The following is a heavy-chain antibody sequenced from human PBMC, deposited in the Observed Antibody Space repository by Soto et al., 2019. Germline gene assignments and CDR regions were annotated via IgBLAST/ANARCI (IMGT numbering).Heavy chain of an antibody. Sequence: XTVKVSFTVSGYSLSNYGMTLVRQAPRQGLECMGWISGSNGATNYSQKFQGRVTLTADTSTSTVYMELRSLALGDTAVYFCARESNWLIVKGNWFDSWGQGTLVTVS. J-gene: IGHJ5*01. CDR2: ISGSNGAT. CDR1: GYSLSNYG. CDR3: ARESNWLIVKGNWFDS. D-gene: IGHD1-1*01. V-gene: IGHV1-18*04.